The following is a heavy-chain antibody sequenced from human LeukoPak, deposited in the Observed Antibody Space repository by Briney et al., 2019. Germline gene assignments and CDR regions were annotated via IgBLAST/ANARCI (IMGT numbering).Heavy chain of an antibody. Sequence: SETLSLTCSVSGASVTSYYCNWIRQPPGKGPEWIGNVYNSGSTSYNPSLRSRATISVDTSKNQFSLKLSSVTAADTAVYYCASVLLSSGYSNWGQGNLVTVSS. CDR1: GASVTSYY. V-gene: IGHV4-59*02. CDR2: VYNSGST. J-gene: IGHJ4*02. CDR3: ASVLLSSGYSN. D-gene: IGHD3-22*01.